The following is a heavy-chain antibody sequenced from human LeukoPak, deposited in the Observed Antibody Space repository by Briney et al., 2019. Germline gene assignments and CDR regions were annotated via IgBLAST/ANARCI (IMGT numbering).Heavy chain of an antibody. D-gene: IGHD3-3*02. CDR3: ARTAFQFGQYFYYMNV. CDR2: INPNSGDT. V-gene: IGHV1-2*02. Sequence: ASVKVSCKASGYTFTGYYMHWVRQAPGQGLEWMGWINPNSGDTNYAQKFQGRVTVTRDTSISTAYMELSGLTSDDTAVYYCARTAFQFGQYFYYMNVWGTGTTVTVSS. CDR1: GYTFTGYY. J-gene: IGHJ6*03.